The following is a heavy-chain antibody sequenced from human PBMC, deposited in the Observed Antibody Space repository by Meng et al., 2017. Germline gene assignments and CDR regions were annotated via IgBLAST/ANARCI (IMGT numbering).Heavy chain of an antibody. CDR3: ARVDAGNLNWGYSYYYGMDV. CDR2: IYHSGST. Sequence: GSLRLSCTVSGYSISSGYYWGWIRQPPGKGLEWIGSIYHSGSTYYNPSLKSRVTISVDTSKNQFSLKLSSVTAADTAVYYCARVDAGNLNWGYSYYYGMDVWGQGTTVTVSS. V-gene: IGHV4-38-2*02. J-gene: IGHJ6*02. D-gene: IGHD7-27*01. CDR1: GYSISSGYY.